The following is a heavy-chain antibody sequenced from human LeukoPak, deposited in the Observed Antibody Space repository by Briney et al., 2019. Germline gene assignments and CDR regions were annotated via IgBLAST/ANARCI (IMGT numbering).Heavy chain of an antibody. V-gene: IGHV3-30*03. J-gene: IGHJ5*02. CDR3: ARERSVGATRSWFDP. Sequence: GGSLRLSCAASGFTFSSYSMNWVRQAPGEGLEWVAVISYDGSNKYYADSVKGRFTISRDNSKNTLYLQMNSLRAEDTAVYYCARERSVGATRSWFDPWGQGTLVTVSS. CDR1: GFTFSSYS. CDR2: ISYDGSNK. D-gene: IGHD1-26*01.